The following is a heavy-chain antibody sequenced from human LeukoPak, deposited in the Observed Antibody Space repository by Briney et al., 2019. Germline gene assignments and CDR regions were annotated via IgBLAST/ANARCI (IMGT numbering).Heavy chain of an antibody. CDR1: GGTFSSYA. J-gene: IGHJ4*02. V-gene: IGHV1-69*05. Sequence: SVKVSCKASGGTFSSYAISWVRQAPGQGLERMGGIIPIFGTANYAQKFRGRVTITTDESTSTAYMELSSLRSEDTAVYYCARESVRIAAAARGYFDYWGQGTLVTVSS. CDR2: IIPIFGTA. D-gene: IGHD6-13*01. CDR3: ARESVRIAAAARGYFDY.